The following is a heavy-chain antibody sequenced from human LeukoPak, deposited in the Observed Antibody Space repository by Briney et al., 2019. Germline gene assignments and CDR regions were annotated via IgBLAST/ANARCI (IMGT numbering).Heavy chain of an antibody. CDR3: ARVQLDTAAAKSPDAFDI. D-gene: IGHD6-13*01. CDR1: GGSLSSYY. Sequence: SETLSLTCTVSGGSLSSYYWSWIRQPPGNGLEWIGYIYYSGSTNYNPSLKSRVTISVDTSKNQFSLKLSSVTAADTAVYYCARVQLDTAAAKSPDAFDIWGQGTMVTVSS. V-gene: IGHV4-59*01. CDR2: IYYSGST. J-gene: IGHJ3*02.